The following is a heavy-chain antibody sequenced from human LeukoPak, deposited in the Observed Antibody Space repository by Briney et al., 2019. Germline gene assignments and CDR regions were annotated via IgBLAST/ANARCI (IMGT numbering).Heavy chain of an antibody. V-gene: IGHV1-2*02. CDR3: ARIYRSSWFDY. Sequence: EASVKVSCKASGYTFTGYYIHWVRQAPGQGLEWMGWINPNRGGTNYAQKFQGRVTMTRDTSSNTAYMELSRLGSDDTAVYYCARIYRSSWFDYWGPGTLVTVSS. CDR1: GYTFTGYY. CDR2: INPNRGGT. J-gene: IGHJ4*02. D-gene: IGHD6-13*01.